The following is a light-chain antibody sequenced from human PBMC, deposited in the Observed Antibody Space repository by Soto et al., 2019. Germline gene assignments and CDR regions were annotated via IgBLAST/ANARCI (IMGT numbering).Light chain of an antibody. CDR1: SGHSNYA. V-gene: IGLV4-69*01. J-gene: IGLJ2*01. CDR2: LNSDGSH. CDR3: QTWATGILV. Sequence: QPVLTQSPSASASLGASVKITCTLSSGHSNYAIAWYQQQPEKGPRYLMKLNSDGSHSKGDGIPDRFSGSSSGAERYLTISSLQSEDEADYYCQTWATGILVFGGGTKLTVL.